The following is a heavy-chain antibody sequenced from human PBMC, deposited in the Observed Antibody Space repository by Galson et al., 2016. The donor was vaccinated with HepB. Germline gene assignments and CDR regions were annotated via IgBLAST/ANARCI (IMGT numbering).Heavy chain of an antibody. Sequence: SLRLSCAASGFTFSDYYMSWIRQAPGKGLEWVSFISSTGSKIYYAESVKGRFTISRDNAKNSLHLQMNSLRAEDTALYYCARGGYDFRSGYYYGMDVWGQGTTVTVSS. CDR3: ARGGYDFRSGYYYGMDV. V-gene: IGHV3-11*01. J-gene: IGHJ6*02. CDR1: GFTFSDYY. D-gene: IGHD3-3*01. CDR2: ISSTGSKI.